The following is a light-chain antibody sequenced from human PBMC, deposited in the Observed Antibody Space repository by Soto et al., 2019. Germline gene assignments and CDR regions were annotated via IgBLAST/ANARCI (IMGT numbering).Light chain of an antibody. CDR1: QSISSW. CDR2: KAS. J-gene: IGKJ2*01. Sequence: DIQMTQSPSTLSASVGDRVTITCRASQSISSWLAWYQQKPGKAPKLLIYKASSLESGVPSRFSGSGSGTEFTLTISSLQPDDFATYYCQQYSTYSYTFGQGTTLQIK. CDR3: QQYSTYSYT. V-gene: IGKV1-5*03.